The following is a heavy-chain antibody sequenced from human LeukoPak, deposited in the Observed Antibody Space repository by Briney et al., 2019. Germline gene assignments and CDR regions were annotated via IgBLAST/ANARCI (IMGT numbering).Heavy chain of an antibody. CDR3: ARVTPGDYFDY. CDR1: GGSISSGYY. J-gene: IGHJ4*02. D-gene: IGHD7-27*01. V-gene: IGHV4-38-2*02. Sequence: SETLSLTCTVSGGSISSGYYWGWIRQPPGKGLEWIGSIYHSGSTYYSPSLKSRVTISVDTSKNQFSLKLSSVTAADTAVYYCARVTPGDYFDYWGQGTLVTVSS. CDR2: IYHSGST.